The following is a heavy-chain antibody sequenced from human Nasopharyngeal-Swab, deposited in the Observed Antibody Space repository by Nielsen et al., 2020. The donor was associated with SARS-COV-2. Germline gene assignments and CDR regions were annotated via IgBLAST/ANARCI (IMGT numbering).Heavy chain of an antibody. CDR2: IDWDDDK. CDR3: ARISIPSAMVGYFYYYGVDV. J-gene: IGHJ6*02. Sequence: WIPQPPGKALEWLARIDWDDDKYYSTSLKTRLTISKDTSKNQVVLKMTNMDPVDTATYYCARISIPSAMVGYFYYYGVDVWGQGTTVTVSS. V-gene: IGHV2-70*11. D-gene: IGHD2-15*01.